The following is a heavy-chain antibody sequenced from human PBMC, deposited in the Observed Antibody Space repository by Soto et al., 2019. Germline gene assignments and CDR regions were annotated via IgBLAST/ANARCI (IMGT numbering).Heavy chain of an antibody. CDR1: GLIFNNNA. Sequence: GGSLRLSCAASGLIFNNNAMTWFRQAPGQGLEWVATISSSGATTYYADSVKGRFTISRDNSKDTLYLLMSSLRVGDTAIYYCATPSGYWGQGTLVTVSS. V-gene: IGHV3-23*01. CDR3: ATPSGY. D-gene: IGHD3-10*01. CDR2: ISSSGATT. J-gene: IGHJ4*02.